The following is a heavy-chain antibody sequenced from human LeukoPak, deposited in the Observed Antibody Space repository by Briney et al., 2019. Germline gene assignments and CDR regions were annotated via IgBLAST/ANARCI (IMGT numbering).Heavy chain of an antibody. J-gene: IGHJ4*02. Sequence: GGSLRLSCVASGFTFRDYFMRWLRRAPGKGLEGVAYISSSCCYIDYADSVKGRFTISRDNAKNSLHLQMKSLRAGDTAVDYCTTDLRYGSNSRPVLAWDYWGQGTLVTVSS. CDR3: TTDLRYGSNSRPVLAWDY. V-gene: IGHV3-11*05. D-gene: IGHD4-23*01. CDR2: ISSSCCYI. CDR1: GFTFRDYF.